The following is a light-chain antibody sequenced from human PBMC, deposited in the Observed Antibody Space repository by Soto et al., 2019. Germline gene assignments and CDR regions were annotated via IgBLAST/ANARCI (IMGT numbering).Light chain of an antibody. CDR2: DVT. J-gene: IGLJ2*01. CDR3: CSYAGSYTWV. CDR1: SSDVGAYDY. Sequence: QSALTQPRSVSESPGQSVTISCTGTSSDVGAYDYVSWYQQHPGKAPQLMIYDVTKRPSGVPHRFSGSRSGNTASLTISGLQAEDGADYYCCSYAGSYTWVFGGGTKVTVL. V-gene: IGLV2-11*01.